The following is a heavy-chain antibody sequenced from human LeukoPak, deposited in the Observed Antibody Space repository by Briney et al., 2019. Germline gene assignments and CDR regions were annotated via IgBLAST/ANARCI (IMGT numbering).Heavy chain of an antibody. CDR2: ISRTSNYI. CDR3: ATSPEQLSASMIVVYWHFAL. CDR1: GFSFSDYS. D-gene: IGHD3-22*01. Sequence: GGSLRLSCAASGFSFSDYSLNWVRQAPGKGLEWVSSISRTSNYIYYADSVKGRFTISRGNARNSLYLQMNSLRAEDTAVYYCATSPEQLSASMIVVYWHFALWGRGTLLTVSS. V-gene: IGHV3-21*01. J-gene: IGHJ2*01.